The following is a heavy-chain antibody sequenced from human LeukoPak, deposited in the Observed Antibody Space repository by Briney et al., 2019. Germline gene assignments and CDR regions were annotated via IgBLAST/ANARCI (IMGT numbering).Heavy chain of an antibody. D-gene: IGHD2-2*01. Sequence: ASVKVSCKASGYTFTSYYMHWVRQAPGQGLEWMGIINPSGGSTSYAQKFQGRVTMTRDMSTSTVYMELSSLRSEDTGVYYCASGYCSSTSCYSGYYYMDVWGKGTTVTVSS. J-gene: IGHJ6*03. V-gene: IGHV1-46*01. CDR3: ASGYCSSTSCYSGYYYMDV. CDR2: INPSGGST. CDR1: GYTFTSYY.